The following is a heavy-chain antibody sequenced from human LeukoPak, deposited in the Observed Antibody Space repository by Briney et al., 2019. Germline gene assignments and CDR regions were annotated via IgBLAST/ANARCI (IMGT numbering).Heavy chain of an antibody. J-gene: IGHJ3*02. D-gene: IGHD6-13*01. V-gene: IGHV1-46*01. Sequence: GASVKVSCKAPGYTFTSYYMHWVRQAPGQGLEWMGIINPSDGSTSYAQKFQGRVTMTRDTSTSTVYVELSSLRSEDTAVYYCARDRVAATGDGFDIWGQGTMVTVSS. CDR3: ARDRVAATGDGFDI. CDR2: INPSDGST. CDR1: GYTFTSYY.